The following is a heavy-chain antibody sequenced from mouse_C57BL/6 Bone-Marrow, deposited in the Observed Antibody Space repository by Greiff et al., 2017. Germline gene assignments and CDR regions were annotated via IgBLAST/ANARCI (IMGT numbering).Heavy chain of an antibody. CDR3: ARHYGCAYWCFDV. CDR2: IWGDGST. V-gene: IGHV2-3*01. J-gene: IGHJ1*03. CDR1: GFSLTSYG. Sequence: QVQLKESGPGLVAPSQSLSISCTVSGFSLTSYGVSWVRQPPGKGLEWLGVIWGDGSTNYHSSLISRLSLSTDNSKSQVFLKLSSLQTDDSATYYCARHYGCAYWCFDVWGTGTTVTVSA. D-gene: IGHD1-1*01.